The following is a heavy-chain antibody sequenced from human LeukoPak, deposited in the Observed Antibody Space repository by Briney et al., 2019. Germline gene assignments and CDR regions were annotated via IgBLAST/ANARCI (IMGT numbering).Heavy chain of an antibody. J-gene: IGHJ4*02. V-gene: IGHV3-21*01. Sequence: GGSLRLSCAASGFAFSTYSMNWVRQAPGKGLEWVSSISSSSDYIYYADSVKGRFTISRDNAKNSLYLQMNSLRAEDTAVYYCARAGYYDSSGYPFGYWGQGTLVTVSS. CDR3: ARAGYYDSSGYPFGY. CDR2: ISSSSDYI. CDR1: GFAFSTYS. D-gene: IGHD3-22*01.